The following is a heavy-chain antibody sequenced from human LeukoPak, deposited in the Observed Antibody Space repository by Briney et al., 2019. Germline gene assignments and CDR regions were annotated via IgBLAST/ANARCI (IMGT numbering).Heavy chain of an antibody. CDR3: ARGWAAQLLWFGDAQMNWFDP. CDR2: IYHSGST. D-gene: IGHD3-10*01. J-gene: IGHJ5*02. CDR1: GGSISSGGYY. V-gene: IGHV4-30-2*01. Sequence: SETLSLTCTVSGGSISSGGYYWSWIRQPPGKGLEWIGYIYHSGSTYYNPSLKSRVTISVDRSKNQFSLKLSSVTAADTAVYYCARGWAAQLLWFGDAQMNWFDPWGQGTLVTVSS.